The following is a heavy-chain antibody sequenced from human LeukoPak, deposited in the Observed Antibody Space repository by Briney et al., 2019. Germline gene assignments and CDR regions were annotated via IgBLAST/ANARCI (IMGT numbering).Heavy chain of an antibody. CDR3: ARVEWEPGEYMDV. D-gene: IGHD1-26*01. Sequence: ASVKVSCKASGYTFTGYYMHWVRPAPGQGLEWMGWINPNSGGTNYAQKFQGRVTMTRDTSISTAYMELSRLRSDDTAVYYCARVEWEPGEYMDVWGKGTTVTVSS. CDR1: GYTFTGYY. V-gene: IGHV1-2*02. CDR2: INPNSGGT. J-gene: IGHJ6*03.